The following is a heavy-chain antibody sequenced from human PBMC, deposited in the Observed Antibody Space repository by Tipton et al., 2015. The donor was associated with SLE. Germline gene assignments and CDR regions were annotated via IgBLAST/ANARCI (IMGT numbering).Heavy chain of an antibody. D-gene: IGHD2-8*02. CDR2: ILYDGSNK. CDR1: GFTFSTSG. J-gene: IGHJ4*02. Sequence: SLRLSCEASGFTFSTSGMNWVRQSPGKGLEWVAIILYDGSNKHYADSVQGRFIISRDNSKNTLHLQINGLRTDDTAVYYCAKVEVSAVLLWGQGTLVTVSS. CDR3: AKVEVSAVLL. V-gene: IGHV3-30*18.